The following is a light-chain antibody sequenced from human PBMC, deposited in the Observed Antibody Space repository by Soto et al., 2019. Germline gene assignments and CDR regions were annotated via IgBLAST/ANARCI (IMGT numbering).Light chain of an antibody. Sequence: EIVLTQSPATLSLSPGERATLSCRASQSVSSYLAWYQQKPGQAPRLLIYDASNRATGIPARFGGSGSGTDFTLPIGGLRPKVLAVNSGKRVRTCPLPSGGGTRW. CDR3: KRVRTCPLP. CDR2: DAS. J-gene: IGKJ4*01. V-gene: IGKV3-11*01. CDR1: QSVSSY.